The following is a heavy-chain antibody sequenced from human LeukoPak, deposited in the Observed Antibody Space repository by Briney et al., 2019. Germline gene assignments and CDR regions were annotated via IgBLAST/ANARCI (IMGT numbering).Heavy chain of an antibody. Sequence: GGSLRLSCAASGFTFSRYAMSWVRQAPGKGLEWVSAISGSGGSTYYADSVKGRFTISRDNSKNTLSLQIISLRVEDTAVYYCAKDVIGYWKPIDYWGQGTLVTVSS. J-gene: IGHJ4*02. CDR1: GFTFSRYA. CDR2: ISGSGGST. D-gene: IGHD3-22*01. V-gene: IGHV3-23*01. CDR3: AKDVIGYWKPIDY.